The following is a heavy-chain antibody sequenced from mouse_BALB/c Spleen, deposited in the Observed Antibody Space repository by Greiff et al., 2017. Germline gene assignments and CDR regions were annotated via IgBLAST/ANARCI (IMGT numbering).Heavy chain of an antibody. V-gene: IGHV1S56*01. D-gene: IGHD1-1*01. CDR3: ATSGTTVVAPAY. Sequence: VQLQQSGPELVKPGASVRISCKASGYTFTSYYIHWVKQRPGQGLEWIGWIYPGNVNTKYNEKFKGKATLTADKSSSTAYMQLSSLTSEDSAVYFCATSGTTVVAPAYWGQGTLVTVSA. CDR1: GYTFTSYY. J-gene: IGHJ3*01. CDR2: IYPGNVNT.